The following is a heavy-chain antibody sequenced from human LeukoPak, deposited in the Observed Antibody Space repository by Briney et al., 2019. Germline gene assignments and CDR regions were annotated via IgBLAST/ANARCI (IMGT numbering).Heavy chain of an antibody. CDR3: ARPAYGSTVLFDY. V-gene: IGHV5-51*01. CDR2: IYPGGSDT. D-gene: IGHD3-10*01. Sequence: GESLKISCKGSGYSFTNYWIGWVRQMPGKGLEWMGIIYPGGSDTRYSPSLQGQVTISADKSISTAYLQWSSLKASDTAMYYCARPAYGSTVLFDYWGQGTLVTVSS. CDR1: GYSFTNYW. J-gene: IGHJ4*02.